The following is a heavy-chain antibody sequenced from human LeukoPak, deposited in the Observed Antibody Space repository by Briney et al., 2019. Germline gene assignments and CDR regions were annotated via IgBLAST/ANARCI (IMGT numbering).Heavy chain of an antibody. V-gene: IGHV3-66*01. J-gene: IGHJ5*02. CDR2: IYSRGST. D-gene: IGHD6-25*01. CDR3: ARDRAAAGPFDP. Sequence: GGSLRLSCAASGFTVSSNYMSWVRQAPGKGLEWVSVIYSRGSTYYADSVKGRFTISRDNSKNTLYLQMNSLRAEDTAVYYCARDRAAAGPFDPWGQGTLVTVSS. CDR1: GFTVSSNY.